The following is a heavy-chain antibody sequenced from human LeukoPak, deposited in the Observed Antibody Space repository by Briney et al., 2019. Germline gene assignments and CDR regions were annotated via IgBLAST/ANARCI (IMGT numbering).Heavy chain of an antibody. V-gene: IGHV4-59*01. CDR3: ARYGLAYTYDF. Sequence: YPSETLSLTCTVSGGSISSYYWSWIRQPPGKGLEWIGYIYYSGSTNYNPSLKSRVTMSVDTSKNQFSLKLSSVTAADTAVYYCARYGLAYTYDFWGQGTLVTVSS. CDR1: GGSISSYY. CDR2: IYYSGST. J-gene: IGHJ4*02. D-gene: IGHD3-16*01.